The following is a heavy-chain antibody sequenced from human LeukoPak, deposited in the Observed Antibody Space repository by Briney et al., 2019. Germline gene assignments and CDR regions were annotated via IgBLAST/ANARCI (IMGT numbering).Heavy chain of an antibody. V-gene: IGHV1-2*02. J-gene: IGHJ4*02. CDR2: INPNSGGT. D-gene: IGHD3-3*01. CDR3: ARDSYDFWSGPSSRFFDY. CDR1: GYTSTGYY. Sequence: GASVKVSCKASGYTSTGYYMHWVGQAPGQRLEWMGWINPNSGGTNYAQKFQGRVTMTRDTSISTAYMELSRLRSDDTAVYYCARDSYDFWSGPSSRFFDYWGQGTLVTVSS.